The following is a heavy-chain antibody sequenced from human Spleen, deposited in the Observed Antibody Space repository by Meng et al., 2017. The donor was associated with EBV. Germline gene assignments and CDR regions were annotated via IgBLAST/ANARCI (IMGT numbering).Heavy chain of an antibody. J-gene: IGHJ4*02. D-gene: IGHD7-27*01. V-gene: IGHV3-74*02. CDR2: INSDGSDI. CDR3: ASPRQANWGSYFDY. Sequence: VQLVESGXGVVQPXRSLRLSCAASGFTFSNYDMSWVRQAPGKGLVWVSRINSDGSDIGYADSVKGRFTISRDNAKNTLSLQMNSLRADDTAVYYCASPRQANWGSYFDYWGQGTLCIVSS. CDR1: GFTFSNYD.